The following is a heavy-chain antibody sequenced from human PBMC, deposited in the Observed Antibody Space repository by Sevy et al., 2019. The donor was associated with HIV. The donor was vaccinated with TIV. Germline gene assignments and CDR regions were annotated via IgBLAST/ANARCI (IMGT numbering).Heavy chain of an antibody. J-gene: IGHJ4*02. Sequence: GGSLRLSCATSGFIFKNYWMHLVRQVPGKGLVWVSRINSDGSSATYADSVKGRFTISRDNAKNTLYLQMNSLRAEDTAMYYCARSPNVHRGWGQGTLVTVSS. V-gene: IGHV3-74*01. CDR2: INSDGSSA. D-gene: IGHD3-10*01. CDR1: GFIFKNYW. CDR3: ARSPNVHRG.